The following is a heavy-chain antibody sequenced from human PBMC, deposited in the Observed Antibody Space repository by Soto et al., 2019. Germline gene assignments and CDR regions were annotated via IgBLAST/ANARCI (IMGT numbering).Heavy chain of an antibody. CDR1: GFTFENYA. CDR3: AKDKLYSNYEHNFDY. J-gene: IGHJ4*02. V-gene: IGHV3-9*01. CDR2: ISWHGGNI. Sequence: EVQLVESGGGLVQPGRSLRLSCAASGFTFENYAMHWVRQAPGKGLEWVSGISWHGGNIGYADSVRGRFTISRDIAKNSLDLQMNRLRPEDTGLYYCAKDKLYSNYEHNFDYWGQGTLVTVSS. D-gene: IGHD4-4*01.